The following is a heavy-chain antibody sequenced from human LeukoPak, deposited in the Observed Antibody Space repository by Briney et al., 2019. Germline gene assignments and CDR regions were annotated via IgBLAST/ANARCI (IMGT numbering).Heavy chain of an antibody. J-gene: IGHJ4*02. CDR2: MNPNSGNT. CDR1: GYIVTSYD. V-gene: IGHV1-8*01. D-gene: IGHD3-9*01. Sequence: ASVKVSCKASGYIVTSYDITWVRQATGQGLEWMGWMNPNSGNTGYAQKFQGRVTMTRNTSISTAYMELSSLRSEDTAVYYCARGFRRDFRYFDFARYFDYWGQGTLVTVSS. CDR3: ARGFRRDFRYFDFARYFDY.